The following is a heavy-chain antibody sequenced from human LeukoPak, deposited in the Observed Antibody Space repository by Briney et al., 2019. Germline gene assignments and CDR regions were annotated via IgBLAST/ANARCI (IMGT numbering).Heavy chain of an antibody. V-gene: IGHV3-66*02. Sequence: GGSLRLSCAASGFTVSSNYMSWVRQAPGKGLEWVSVIYSGGSTYYADSVKGRFTVSRDNSKNTLYLQMNSLRAEDTAVYYCASAGRIAAADYYYYYMDVWGKGTTVTVSS. D-gene: IGHD6-13*01. CDR1: GFTVSSNY. J-gene: IGHJ6*03. CDR2: IYSGGST. CDR3: ASAGRIAAADYYYYYMDV.